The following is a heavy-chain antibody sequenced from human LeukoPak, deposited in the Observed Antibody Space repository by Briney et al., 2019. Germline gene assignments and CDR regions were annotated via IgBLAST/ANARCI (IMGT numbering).Heavy chain of an antibody. CDR2: INSDGSST. CDR1: GFTFSSYW. J-gene: IGHJ6*02. Sequence: PGGSLRLSCAASGFTFSSYWMHWVRQAPGKGLVWVSRINSDGSSTSYADSVKGRFTISRDNAKNTLYLQMNSLRAEDTAVYYCAREVVIVPDYYYYGLDVWGQGTTVTVSS. CDR3: AREVVIVPDYYYYGLDV. V-gene: IGHV3-74*01. D-gene: IGHD2/OR15-2a*01.